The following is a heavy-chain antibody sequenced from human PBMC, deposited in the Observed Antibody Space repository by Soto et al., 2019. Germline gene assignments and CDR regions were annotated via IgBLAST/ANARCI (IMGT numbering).Heavy chain of an antibody. J-gene: IGHJ4*02. CDR1: GGSISSRSYY. CDR3: ASLTSIAARHDY. V-gene: IGHV4-39*01. Sequence: QLQLQESGPGLVKPSETLSLTCTVSGGSISSRSYYWGWIRQPPGKGLEWIGSIYYSGSTYYNPSLKSRVTISVDTSKNQFSLKLSSVTAADTAVYYCASLTSIAARHDYWGQGTLVTVSS. D-gene: IGHD6-6*01. CDR2: IYYSGST.